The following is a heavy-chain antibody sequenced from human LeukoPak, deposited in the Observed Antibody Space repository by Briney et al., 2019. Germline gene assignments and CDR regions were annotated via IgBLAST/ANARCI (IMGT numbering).Heavy chain of an antibody. V-gene: IGHV4-39*07. Sequence: PSETLSLTCTVSGGSISSTNYFWGWIRQPPGKGLEWIGSIYYSGSTYYNPSLKSRLTISADTSQNQFSLKLSSVTAADTAVYYCASRKLGNDYWGQGTLVTVSS. CDR3: ASRKLGNDY. CDR2: IYYSGST. J-gene: IGHJ4*02. D-gene: IGHD7-27*01. CDR1: GGSISSTNYF.